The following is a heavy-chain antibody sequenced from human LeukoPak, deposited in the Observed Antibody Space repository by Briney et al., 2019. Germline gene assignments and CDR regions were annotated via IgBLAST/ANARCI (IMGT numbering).Heavy chain of an antibody. J-gene: IGHJ5*02. CDR1: GGSISSYY. CDR2: IYYSGST. Sequence: SETLSLTCTVSGGSISSYYWSWIRQPPGKGLEWIGYIYYSGSTNYNPSLKSRVTISVDTSKNQFSLKLSSVTAADTAVYYCARVDCGGDCYEAWFDPWGQGTLVTVSS. D-gene: IGHD2-21*02. V-gene: IGHV4-59*01. CDR3: ARVDCGGDCYEAWFDP.